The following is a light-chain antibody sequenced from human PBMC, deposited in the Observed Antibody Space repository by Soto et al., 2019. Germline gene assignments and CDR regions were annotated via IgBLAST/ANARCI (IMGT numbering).Light chain of an antibody. V-gene: IGLV4-69*01. CDR3: QTWGTGIPV. CDR2: LNSDGSH. J-gene: IGLJ3*02. Sequence: QSVLTQSPSASASLGASVKLTCTLSSGHSSYAIAWHQQQPEKGPRYLMKLNSDGSHSKGDGIPDLFSGSSSGAERYLTIASLQAEDEADYYCQTWGTGIPVFGGGTKLTVL. CDR1: SGHSSYA.